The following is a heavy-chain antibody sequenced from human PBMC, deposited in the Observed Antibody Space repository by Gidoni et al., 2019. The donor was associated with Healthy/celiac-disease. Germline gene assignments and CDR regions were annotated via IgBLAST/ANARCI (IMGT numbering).Heavy chain of an antibody. V-gene: IGHV1-69*01. Sequence: SYAISWVRQAPGQGLEWMGGIIPIFGTANYAQKFQGRVTITADESTSTAYMELSSLRSEDTAVYYCARAMQGTIKVFDYWGQGTLVTVSS. D-gene: IGHD3-9*01. CDR2: IIPIFGTA. CDR1: SYA. J-gene: IGHJ4*02. CDR3: ARAMQGTIKVFDY.